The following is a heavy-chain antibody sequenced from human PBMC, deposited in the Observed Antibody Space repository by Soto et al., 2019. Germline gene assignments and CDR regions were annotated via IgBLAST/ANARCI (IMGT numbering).Heavy chain of an antibody. CDR3: AKAGGFGGYWYFDL. J-gene: IGHJ2*01. D-gene: IGHD3-10*01. Sequence: EVQLLESGGGLVQPGGSLRLSCAASGFTFSSYAMSWVRQAPGKGLEWVSAISGSGGSTYYADSVKGRFTISRDNSKNTLYLQMDSLRAEDAAVYYCAKAGGFGGYWYFDLWGRGTLVTVSS. CDR1: GFTFSSYA. CDR2: ISGSGGST. V-gene: IGHV3-23*01.